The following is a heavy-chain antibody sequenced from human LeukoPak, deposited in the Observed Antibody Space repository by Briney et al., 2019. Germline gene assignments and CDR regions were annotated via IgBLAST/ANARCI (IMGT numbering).Heavy chain of an antibody. Sequence: ASVKVSCKASGYTFTSYYMHWVRQAPGQGLEWMGWINPNSGGTNYAQKFQGRVTMTRDTSISTAYMELSRLGSDDTAVYYCARETDVEMATIVYFQHWGQGTLVTVSS. CDR2: INPNSGGT. D-gene: IGHD5-24*01. V-gene: IGHV1-2*02. CDR1: GYTFTSYY. CDR3: ARETDVEMATIVYFQH. J-gene: IGHJ1*01.